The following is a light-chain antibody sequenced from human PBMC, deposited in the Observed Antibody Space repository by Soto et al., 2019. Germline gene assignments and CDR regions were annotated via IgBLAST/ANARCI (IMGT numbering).Light chain of an antibody. CDR2: EGR. CDR3: CSFASRSTFYV. J-gene: IGLJ1*01. CDR1: ASDVGSSNL. V-gene: IGLV2-23*01. Sequence: QSALTQPASLSGSPGQSITISCTGTASDVGSSNLVSWYQQYPGKAPKLIIYEGRRRPSGVSGRFSGSKSGNTASLTISGLQAEDEADYYCCSFASRSTFYVFGTGTKVTVL.